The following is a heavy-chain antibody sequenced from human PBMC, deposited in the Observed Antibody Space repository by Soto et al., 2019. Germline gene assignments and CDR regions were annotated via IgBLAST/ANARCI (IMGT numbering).Heavy chain of an antibody. CDR2: IKQDGSEK. CDR3: ARVLYYYGSGSYYPTSYFDY. CDR1: GFTFSSYW. D-gene: IGHD3-10*01. J-gene: IGHJ4*02. V-gene: IGHV3-7*01. Sequence: GGSLRLSCAASGFTFSSYWMSWVRQAPGKGLEWVANIKQDGSEKYYVDSVKGRFTISRNNAKNSLYLQMNSLRAEDTAVYYCARVLYYYGSGSYYPTSYFDYWGQGTLVTVSS.